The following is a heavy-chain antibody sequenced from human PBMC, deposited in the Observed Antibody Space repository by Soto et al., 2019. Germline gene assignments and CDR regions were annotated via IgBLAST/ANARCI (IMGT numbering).Heavy chain of an antibody. CDR2: IDYSGST. CDR1: GGLISSGGYF. V-gene: IGHV4-31*03. J-gene: IGHJ4*02. D-gene: IGHD6-25*01. Sequence: QVQLQESGPGLVKPSQTLSLTCTVSGGLISSGGYFWSWIRQHPGKGLEWIGYIDYSGSTFNNPSLKSRVTISVDTSKNQFSLTLSSLPAADTAVYYCARDSRWRLLASLDYWGQGILVTFSS. CDR3: ARDSRWRLLASLDY.